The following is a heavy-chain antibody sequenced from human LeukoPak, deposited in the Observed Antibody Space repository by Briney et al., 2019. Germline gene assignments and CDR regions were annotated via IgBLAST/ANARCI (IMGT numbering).Heavy chain of an antibody. CDR2: IYTSGST. J-gene: IGHJ4*02. V-gene: IGHV4-61*02. CDR3: ASLRDVIAARRGAYYFDY. D-gene: IGHD6-6*01. CDR1: GGSISSSSYY. Sequence: SETLSLTCTVSGGSISSSSYYWGWIRQPPGKGLEWIGRIYTSGSTNYNPSLKSRVTISVDTSKNQFSLKLSSVTAADTAVYYCASLRDVIAARRGAYYFDYWGQGTLVTVSS.